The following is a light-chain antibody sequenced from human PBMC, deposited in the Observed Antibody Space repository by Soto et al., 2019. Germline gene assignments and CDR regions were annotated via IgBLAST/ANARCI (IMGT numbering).Light chain of an antibody. Sequence: SSELTQPLSVSVALGQTARITCGGNNIGSKNVHWYQQKPGQAPVLVIYRDSNRPSGIPERFSGSNSGNTATLTISRAQAGDEADYYCQVWDSSTDCVFGTGTKLTVL. CDR3: QVWDSSTDCV. J-gene: IGLJ1*01. CDR1: NIGSKN. V-gene: IGLV3-9*01. CDR2: RDS.